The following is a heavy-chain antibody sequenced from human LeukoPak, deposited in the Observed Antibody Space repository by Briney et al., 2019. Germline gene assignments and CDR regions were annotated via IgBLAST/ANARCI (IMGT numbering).Heavy chain of an antibody. CDR3: ARHQEGSGSHAHYGMDV. Sequence: SETLSLTCAVSGGSIGSSTSYWGWIRQPPGKGLEWIGTIYYSGITYYNPSLKSRVTISVDTSKNQVSLKLSSVTAADTAVYYCARHQEGSGSHAHYGMDVWGQGTTVTVSS. J-gene: IGHJ6*02. CDR1: GGSIGSSTSY. CDR2: IYYSGIT. D-gene: IGHD3-16*01. V-gene: IGHV4-39*01.